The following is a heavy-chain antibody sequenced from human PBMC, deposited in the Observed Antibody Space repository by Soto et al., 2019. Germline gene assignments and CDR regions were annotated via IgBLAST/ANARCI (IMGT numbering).Heavy chain of an antibody. V-gene: IGHV1-2*04. CDR3: ARSRVYDFWSGYSRPDAFDI. Sequence: ASVKVSCKASGYTFTGYYMHWVRQAPGQGLEWMGWINPNSGGTNYAQKFQGWVTMTRDTSISTAYMELSRLRSDDTAVYYCARSRVYDFWSGYSRPDAFDIWGQGTMVTVSS. CDR1: GYTFTGYY. D-gene: IGHD3-3*01. J-gene: IGHJ3*02. CDR2: INPNSGGT.